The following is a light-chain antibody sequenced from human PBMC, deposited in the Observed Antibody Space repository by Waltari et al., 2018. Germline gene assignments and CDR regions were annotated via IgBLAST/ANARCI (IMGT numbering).Light chain of an antibody. Sequence: DIQMTQSPASLSASVGDRVTITCPASQDISDFLNWYQQKVGKAPKLLIYDASKLETGVPSRFSGSGSGTYFTFTISSLQPEDSATYYCQQYDNLPWTFGQGTKVEVK. V-gene: IGKV1-33*01. J-gene: IGKJ1*01. CDR3: QQYDNLPWT. CDR2: DAS. CDR1: QDISDF.